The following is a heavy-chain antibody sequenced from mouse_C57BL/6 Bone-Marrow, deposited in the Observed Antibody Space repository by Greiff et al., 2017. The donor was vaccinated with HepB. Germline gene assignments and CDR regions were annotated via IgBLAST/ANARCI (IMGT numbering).Heavy chain of an antibody. CDR3: ARRAWFAY. V-gene: IGHV1-26*01. J-gene: IGHJ3*01. CDR1: GYTFTDYY. Sequence: EVQLQQSGPELVKPGASVKISCKASGYTFTDYYMNWVKQSHGKSLEWIGDINPNNGGTSYNQKFKGKATLTVDNSSSTAYMELRSLTSEDSAVYYCARRAWFAYWGQGTLVTVSA. CDR2: INPNNGGT.